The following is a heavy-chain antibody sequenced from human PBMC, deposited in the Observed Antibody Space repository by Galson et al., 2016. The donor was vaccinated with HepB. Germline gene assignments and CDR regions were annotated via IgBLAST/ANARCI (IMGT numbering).Heavy chain of an antibody. CDR2: ISSSGSDI. J-gene: IGHJ4*02. CDR1: GFTFSSYE. V-gene: IGHV3-48*03. Sequence: SLRLSCAASGFTFSSYEMNWVRQAPGKGLEWVSYISSSGSDIYYADSVKGRFTISRDNAKNSLYLQMSSLRAEDTAVYYCARDTPGDFWGQGTLISVSS. CDR3: ARDTPGDF.